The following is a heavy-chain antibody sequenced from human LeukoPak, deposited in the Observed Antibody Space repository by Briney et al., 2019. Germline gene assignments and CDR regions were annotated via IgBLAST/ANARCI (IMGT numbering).Heavy chain of an antibody. J-gene: IGHJ3*02. V-gene: IGHV4-4*09. CDR1: GGSISSYY. D-gene: IGHD2-15*01. Sequence: SETLSLTCTVSGGSISSYYWSWIRQPPRKGLEWIGYIYTSGSTNYNPSLKSRVTISVDTSKNQFSLKLSSVTAADTAVYYCARLGLVVMLLDNAFDIWGQGTMVTVSS. CDR2: IYTSGST. CDR3: ARLGLVVMLLDNAFDI.